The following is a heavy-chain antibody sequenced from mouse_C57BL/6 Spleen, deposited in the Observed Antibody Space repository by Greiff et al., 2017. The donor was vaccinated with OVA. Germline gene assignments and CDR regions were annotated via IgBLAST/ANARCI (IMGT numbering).Heavy chain of an antibody. Sequence: VQLQQSGAELVRPGTSVKLSCKASGYTFTSYWMHWVKQRPGQGLEWIGVIDPSDSYTNYNHKFKGKATLPVDTSSSTAYMQLSSLTSEDSAVYYCSRSCYSNLYVDYWGQGTTLTVSS. D-gene: IGHD2-5*01. CDR3: SRSCYSNLYVDY. CDR1: GYTFTSYW. CDR2: IDPSDSYT. J-gene: IGHJ2*01. V-gene: IGHV1-59*01.